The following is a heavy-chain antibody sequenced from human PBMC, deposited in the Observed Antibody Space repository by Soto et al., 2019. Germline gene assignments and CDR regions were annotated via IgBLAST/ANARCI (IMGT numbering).Heavy chain of an antibody. CDR2: ISNRGDT. J-gene: IGHJ3*02. V-gene: IGHV3-66*01. Sequence: PGGSLRLSCTASGFIVSDTYVNWVRQAPGKGLEWVSVISNRGDTHYADSVRGRFSLSRDISDNTLHLQMNNLRVEDTAVYYCAREPRYCRGGSCSITGDAYDIWGQGTMVTVPS. CDR1: GFIVSDTY. D-gene: IGHD2-15*01. CDR3: AREPRYCRGGSCSITGDAYDI.